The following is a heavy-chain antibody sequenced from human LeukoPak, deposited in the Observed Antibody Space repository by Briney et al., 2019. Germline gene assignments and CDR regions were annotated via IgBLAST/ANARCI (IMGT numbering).Heavy chain of an antibody. D-gene: IGHD1-26*01. J-gene: IGHJ4*02. V-gene: IGHV3-53*01. Sequence: GGSLRLSCAASGFTFSSYSMNWVRQAPGKGLEWVSTIYSTGTTYYADSVKDRFTISRDNSKNTLYLQMNSLRDADTAVYYCARGSGSYCGHWGQGTLVTVSS. CDR1: GFTFSSYS. CDR3: ARGSGSYCGH. CDR2: IYSTGTT.